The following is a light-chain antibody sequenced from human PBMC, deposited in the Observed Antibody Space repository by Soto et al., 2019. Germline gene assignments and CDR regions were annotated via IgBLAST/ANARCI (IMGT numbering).Light chain of an antibody. CDR1: SPNIGAGYD. CDR3: QSYDSSLSGAV. CDR2: GNS. Sequence: QSVLTQPPSVSGAPGRRVTISCTGSSPNIGAGYDVHWYQQLPGTAPKLLIYGNSNRPSGVPDRFSGSKSGTSASLAITGLQAEDEADYYCQSYDSSLSGAVFGGGTKVTVL. J-gene: IGLJ3*02. V-gene: IGLV1-40*01.